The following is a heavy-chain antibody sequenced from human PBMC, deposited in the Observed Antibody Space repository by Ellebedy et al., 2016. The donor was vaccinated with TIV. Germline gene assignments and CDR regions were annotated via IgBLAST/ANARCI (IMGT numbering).Heavy chain of an antibody. D-gene: IGHD3-16*01. Sequence: GESLKISCEASGFSVSSNYMTWVRQAPGKGLQWFSVIYSGNKTHYADSVRGRFTISRDIFKNTIYLQMHGLRIEDTALYYCVRERFQMPTWGQGTLVTVSS. CDR2: IYSGNKT. J-gene: IGHJ4*02. V-gene: IGHV3-66*01. CDR3: VRERFQMPT. CDR1: GFSVSSNY.